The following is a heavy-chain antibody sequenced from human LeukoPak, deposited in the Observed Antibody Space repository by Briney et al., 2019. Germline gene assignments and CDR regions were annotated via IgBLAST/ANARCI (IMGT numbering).Heavy chain of an antibody. V-gene: IGHV3-48*03. J-gene: IGHJ4*02. CDR2: ISYTGSNK. Sequence: GSLRLSCAASGFTFSSYEMNWVRQAPGKGLKWLSYISYTGSNKYYADSVKGRFTISRGNAKNSLYLQMNSLRAEDTAVYFCARVFVGENFDYWGRGTLVTVSS. CDR1: GFTFSSYE. CDR3: ARVFVGENFDY. D-gene: IGHD1-14*01.